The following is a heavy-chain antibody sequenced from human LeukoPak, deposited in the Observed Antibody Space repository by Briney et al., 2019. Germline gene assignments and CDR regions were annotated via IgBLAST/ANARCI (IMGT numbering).Heavy chain of an antibody. CDR3: ASARSRSPLNWFDP. CDR2: IYYSGST. J-gene: IGHJ5*02. D-gene: IGHD3-10*01. CDR1: GGSISSGDYY. Sequence: SETLSLTCTVSGGSISSGDYYWSWIRQPPGKGLEWIAYIYYSGSTYYNPSLKSRVTISVDTSKNQFSLKLSSVTAADTAVYYCASARSRSPLNWFDPWGQGTLVTVSS. V-gene: IGHV4-30-4*08.